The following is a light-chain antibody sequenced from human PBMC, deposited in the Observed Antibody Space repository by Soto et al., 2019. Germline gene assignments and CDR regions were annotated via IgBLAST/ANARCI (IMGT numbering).Light chain of an antibody. Sequence: QSVLTQPASVSGSPGQSITISCTGTSSDVGGYNYVSWYQQHPDKAPKLMIYEVSNRPSGVSNRFSGSKSGNTASLTISGLQAEDEADYYCSAYASSSVLFGGGTKLTVL. V-gene: IGLV2-14*01. CDR2: EVS. J-gene: IGLJ2*01. CDR1: SSDVGGYNY. CDR3: SAYASSSVL.